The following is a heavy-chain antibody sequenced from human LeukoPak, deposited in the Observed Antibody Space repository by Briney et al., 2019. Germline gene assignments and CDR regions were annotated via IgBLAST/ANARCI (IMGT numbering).Heavy chain of an antibody. CDR3: ARRGRDPPFDY. CDR1: GGSISSSSYY. Sequence: SETLSLTCTVSGGSISSSSYYWGWIRRPPGKGLEWIGNIYYSGSTYYNPSLKSRVTISVDTSENQFSLKLSSVTAADTAVYYCARRGRDPPFDYWGQGTLVTVSS. V-gene: IGHV4-39*01. D-gene: IGHD3-10*01. CDR2: IYYSGST. J-gene: IGHJ4*02.